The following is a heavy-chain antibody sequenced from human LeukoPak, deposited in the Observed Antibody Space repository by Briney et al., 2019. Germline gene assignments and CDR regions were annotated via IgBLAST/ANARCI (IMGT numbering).Heavy chain of an antibody. J-gene: IGHJ6*02. D-gene: IGHD3-9*01. CDR2: IYYSGST. Sequence: PSETLSLTCTVSGGSISSYYWSWIRQPPGKGLEWIGYIYYSGSTNYNPSLKSRVTISVDTSKNQFSLKLSSVTAADTAVYYRARTYYDIAGYYYGMDVWGQGTTVTVSS. CDR3: ARTYYDIAGYYYGMDV. V-gene: IGHV4-59*01. CDR1: GGSISSYY.